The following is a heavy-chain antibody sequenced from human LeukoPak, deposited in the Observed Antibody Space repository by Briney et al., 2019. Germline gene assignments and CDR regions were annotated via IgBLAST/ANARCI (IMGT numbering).Heavy chain of an antibody. CDR1: EFTFNNAW. V-gene: IGHV3-15*01. CDR3: VRHDGMILPV. Sequence: GGSLRLSCVASEFTFNNAWVSWVRQAPGKGLEWVGRVKSKIDGGTTDYAAPVKGRFTISRDDSKNTVFLQMNSLKTDDTAMYYCVRHDGMILPVWGQGTLVTVSS. J-gene: IGHJ4*02. D-gene: IGHD3/OR15-3a*01. CDR2: VKSKIDGGTT.